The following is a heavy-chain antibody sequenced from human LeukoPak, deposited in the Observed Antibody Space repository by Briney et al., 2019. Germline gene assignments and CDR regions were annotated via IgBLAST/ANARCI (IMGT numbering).Heavy chain of an antibody. V-gene: IGHV3-53*01. D-gene: IGHD4-17*01. Sequence: PGGSLRLSRAASGFTVSSNYMNCVRQAPGKGLEWVSVIYSSGSTYYADSVKGRFTISRDNSKNTLYLPMNSLRAEDTAVYYCARDLYGVSHDYWGQGTLVTVSS. CDR2: IYSSGST. CDR1: GFTVSSNY. J-gene: IGHJ4*02. CDR3: ARDLYGVSHDY.